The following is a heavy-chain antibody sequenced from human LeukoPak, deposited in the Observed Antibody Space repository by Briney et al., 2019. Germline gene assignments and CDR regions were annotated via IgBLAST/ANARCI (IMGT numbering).Heavy chain of an antibody. CDR2: IIPILGIA. D-gene: IGHD4-17*01. Sequence: SVKVSCKASGYTFTSYGISWVRQAPGQGLEWMGRIIPILGIANYAQKSQGRVTITADKSTSTAYMELSSLRSEDTAVYYCARAETTVTTPFDYWGQGTLVTVSS. CDR1: GYTFTSYG. CDR3: ARAETTVTTPFDY. J-gene: IGHJ4*02. V-gene: IGHV1-69*04.